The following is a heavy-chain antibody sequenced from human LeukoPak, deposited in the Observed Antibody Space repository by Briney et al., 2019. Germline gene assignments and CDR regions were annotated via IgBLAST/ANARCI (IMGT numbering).Heavy chain of an antibody. J-gene: IGHJ4*02. V-gene: IGHV3-23*01. CDR3: AKRSAESSGYFDY. D-gene: IGHD6-19*01. CDR2: ITGSGAFT. Sequence: SGGSLRLSCAASGFTFSSYGMTWVRQAPGKGLEWVSAITGSGAFTDYADSVKGRFTISRDNSKNTLYLQMNSLRADDTALYYCAKRSAESSGYFDYWGQGTLVTVSS. CDR1: GFTFSSYG.